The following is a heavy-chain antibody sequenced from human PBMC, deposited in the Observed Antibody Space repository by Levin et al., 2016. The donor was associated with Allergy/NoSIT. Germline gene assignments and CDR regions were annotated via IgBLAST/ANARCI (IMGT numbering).Heavy chain of an antibody. J-gene: IGHJ1*01. D-gene: IGHD6-19*01. CDR2: IYYSGST. CDR3: ARGEAVAGPEYFQH. Sequence: PGKGLEWIGYIYYSGSTNYNPSLKSRVTISVDTSKNQFSLKLSSVTAADTAVYYCARGEAVAGPEYFQHWGQGTLVTVSS. V-gene: IGHV4-59*01.